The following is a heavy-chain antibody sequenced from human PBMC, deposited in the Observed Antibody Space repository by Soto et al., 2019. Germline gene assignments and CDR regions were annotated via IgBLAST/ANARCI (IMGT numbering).Heavy chain of an antibody. D-gene: IGHD3-10*01. V-gene: IGHV3-30*18. J-gene: IGHJ3*01. CDR3: AKPYYGAGSYYPDAFDV. CDR2: ISHDGGKT. CDR1: GFSFSSYA. Sequence: QVQLVESGGGVVQPGTSLRLSCGASGFSFSSYAMNWVRQAPGKGLEWVAVISHDGGKTYNGDSVKGRFTISRDNSGNTLFLQMNSPRAEDTAVYYCAKPYYGAGSYYPDAFDVWGQGTSVTVSS.